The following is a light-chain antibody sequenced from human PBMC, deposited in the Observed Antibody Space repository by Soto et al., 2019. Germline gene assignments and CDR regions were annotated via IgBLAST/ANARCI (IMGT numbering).Light chain of an antibody. CDR1: RSISSY. V-gene: IGKV1-39*01. Sequence: DIQMTQSPSSLSASVGDRVTITCRASRSISSYLNWYHQKPGKAPKLLIYAASSLQSGVPSRFSGSGSGTDFTLTISSLQPEDFATYYCQQTYNTPRTFGQGTKVEI. J-gene: IGKJ1*01. CDR2: AAS. CDR3: QQTYNTPRT.